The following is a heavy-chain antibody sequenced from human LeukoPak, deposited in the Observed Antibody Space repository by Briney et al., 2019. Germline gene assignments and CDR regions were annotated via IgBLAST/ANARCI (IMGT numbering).Heavy chain of an antibody. CDR1: GFTFSSYS. J-gene: IGHJ6*02. D-gene: IGHD6-6*01. V-gene: IGHV3-48*01. Sequence: GGSLRLSCAASGFTFSSYSMNWVRQAPGKGLEWVSYISSSSSTIYYADSVKGRFTISRDNAKNSLYLQMNSLRAEDTAVYYCARDLGSSSGSGPLRYYYYGMDVWGQGTTVTVSS. CDR2: ISSSSSTI. CDR3: ARDLGSSSGSGPLRYYYYGMDV.